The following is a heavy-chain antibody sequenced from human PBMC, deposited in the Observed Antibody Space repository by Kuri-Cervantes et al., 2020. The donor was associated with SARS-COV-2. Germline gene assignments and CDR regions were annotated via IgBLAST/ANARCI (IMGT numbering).Heavy chain of an antibody. CDR2: IYHNGNT. CDR3: ASLLLWQQFAH. V-gene: IGHV4-4*02. Sequence: GSLRLSCDVSGDSMNNGNWWTWVRQTPGKGLEWIGEIYHNGNTNYNPSLKSRVTISVDESKNQFSLKVNSVTAADTAVYYCASLLLWQQFAHWGQGILVTVSS. CDR1: GDSMNNGNW. J-gene: IGHJ4*02. D-gene: IGHD5-24*01.